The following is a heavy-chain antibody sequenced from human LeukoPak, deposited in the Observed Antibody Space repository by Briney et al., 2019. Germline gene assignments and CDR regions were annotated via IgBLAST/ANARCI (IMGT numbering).Heavy chain of an antibody. J-gene: IGHJ4*02. Sequence: GGSMRLSCAASGFTFSSYSMNWVRQAPGKGLEWVSSISSSSSYIYYADSVKGRFTICRDNAKNSLYLQMNSLRAEDRAVYYCARASGGSCYYWGQGTLVTVSS. CDR3: ARASGGSCYY. CDR1: GFTFSSYS. D-gene: IGHD2-15*01. V-gene: IGHV3-21*01. CDR2: ISSSSSYI.